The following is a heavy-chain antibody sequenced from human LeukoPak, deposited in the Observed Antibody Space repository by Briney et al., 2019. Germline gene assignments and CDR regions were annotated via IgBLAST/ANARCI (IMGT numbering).Heavy chain of an antibody. J-gene: IGHJ4*02. CDR3: ASPPSTVTTYLDY. CDR1: GFTVSSNY. D-gene: IGHD4-17*01. V-gene: IGHV3-66*01. CDR2: IYSGGAT. Sequence: PGGSLRLSCAASGFTVSSNYMSWVRQAPGNGLERVSVIYSGGATYYADSVKGRFTISRDNSKNTLYLQMNSLRVEDTAVYYCASPPSTVTTYLDYWGQGTLVTVSS.